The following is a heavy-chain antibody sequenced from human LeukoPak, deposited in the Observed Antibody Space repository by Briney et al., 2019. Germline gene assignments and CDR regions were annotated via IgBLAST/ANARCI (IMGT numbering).Heavy chain of an antibody. V-gene: IGHV4-34*01. CDR1: GGSFRGYY. CDR3: ASGVGAKAGARMDGDVY. Sequence: SEPLSLTRAVYGGSFRGYYWSWLRQPPGKGLAWIGEINHSGSNNYNPSLKSRATIPVETSNKQSSLKLSSVTDAHTAVHYCASGVGAKAGARMDGDVYWGRGTLVTVSS. D-gene: IGHD1-26*01. J-gene: IGHJ4*02. CDR2: INHSGSN.